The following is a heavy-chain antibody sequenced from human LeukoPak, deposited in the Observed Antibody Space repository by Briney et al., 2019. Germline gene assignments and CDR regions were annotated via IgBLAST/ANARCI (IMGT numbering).Heavy chain of an antibody. J-gene: IGHJ4*02. CDR2: INHSGST. CDR3: ARGRRPIAG. CDR1: GGSFSGYY. V-gene: IGHV4-34*01. Sequence: SETLSLTCAVYGGSFSGYYWSWIRQPPGKGLEWIGEINHSGSTNYNPSLKSRVTISVDTSKSQFSLKLSSVTAADTAVYYCARGRRPIAGWGQGTLVTVSS. D-gene: IGHD6-13*01.